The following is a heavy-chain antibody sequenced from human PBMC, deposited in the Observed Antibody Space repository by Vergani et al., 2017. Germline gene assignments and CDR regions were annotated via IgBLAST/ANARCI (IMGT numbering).Heavy chain of an antibody. CDR3: ARTTRGYYDILTGMDV. J-gene: IGHJ6*02. CDR1: GFTVSSYG. D-gene: IGHD3-9*01. Sequence: EVQLVESGGGLIQPGGSLRLSCAASGFTVSSYGMHWVRQAPGKGLEWVSSISSSSSYIYYADSVKGRFTISRDNAKNSLYLQMNSLRAEDTAVYYCARTTRGYYDILTGMDVWGQGTTVTVSS. CDR2: ISSSSSYI. V-gene: IGHV3-21*01.